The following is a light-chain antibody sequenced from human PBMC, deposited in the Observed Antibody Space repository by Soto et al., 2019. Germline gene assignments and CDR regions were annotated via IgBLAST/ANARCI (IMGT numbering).Light chain of an antibody. J-gene: IGKJ1*01. CDR3: QQSYSTPWT. V-gene: IGKV1-39*01. CDR2: TAS. Sequence: IQLTQSPSSLSASVGYRVTITCRASQGINTFLAWYQQKAGKAPKLLIYTASSLQSGVPSRFSGSGFGTDFSLTIDSLQPEDFASYYCQQSYSTPWTFGRGTKVDI. CDR1: QGINTF.